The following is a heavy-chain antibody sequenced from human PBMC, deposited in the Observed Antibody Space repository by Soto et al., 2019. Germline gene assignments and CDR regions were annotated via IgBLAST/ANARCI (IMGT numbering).Heavy chain of an antibody. D-gene: IGHD3-3*01. CDR1: GFTFIDYY. CDR2: ISSSSSYT. CDR3: ARVNYDFWSGPQDADAFDI. V-gene: IGHV3-11*06. J-gene: IGHJ3*02. Sequence: PGGSLRLSCAASGFTFIDYYMSWIRQAPGKGLEWVSYISSSSSYTNYADSVKGRFTISRDNAKNSLYLQMNSLRAEDTAVYYCARVNYDFWSGPQDADAFDIWGQGTMVTV.